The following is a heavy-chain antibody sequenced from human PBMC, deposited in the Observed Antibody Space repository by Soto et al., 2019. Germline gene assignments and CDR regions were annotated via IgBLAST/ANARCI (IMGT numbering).Heavy chain of an antibody. CDR2: ISTSHGYT. CDR1: GYTFTSYG. D-gene: IGHD3-3*01. V-gene: IGHV1-18*01. Sequence: QVKLVQSGAEVKKPGASVKVSCKAFGYTFTSYGITWVRQAPGQGLEWMGWISTSHGYTSYAQKVQGRVTMTRDTATSTAYMELRSLRSDDTAVYYCVKDRDLSASLSGYWGQGSLVTVSS. J-gene: IGHJ4*02. CDR3: VKDRDLSASLSGY.